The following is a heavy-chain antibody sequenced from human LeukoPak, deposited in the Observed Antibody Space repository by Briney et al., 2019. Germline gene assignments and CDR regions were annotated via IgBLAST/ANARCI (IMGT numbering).Heavy chain of an antibody. D-gene: IGHD3-22*01. V-gene: IGHV1-2*06. J-gene: IGHJ4*02. Sequence: ASVKVSCKASGYTFTGYYVHWVRQAPGQGLEWMGRVNPNSGGTNYAQKFQGRVTMTRDTSISTAYMELSRLRSDDTAVYYCAQWLLQHFDYWGQGTLVTVSS. CDR3: AQWLLQHFDY. CDR2: VNPNSGGT. CDR1: GYTFTGYY.